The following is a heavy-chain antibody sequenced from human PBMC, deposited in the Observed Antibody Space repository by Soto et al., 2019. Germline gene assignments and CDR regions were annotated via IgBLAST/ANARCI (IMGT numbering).Heavy chain of an antibody. D-gene: IGHD1-26*01. Sequence: VQLQESGPGLVKPSETLSLTCNVSGGSIRSYYWSWVRQPAGKPLEWIGRIYTSGSTNYNPSLKIRVSMSVDTSKNQFSLEVASVTAADTAVYYCAREGASGFGMDVWGLGTTVTVSS. J-gene: IGHJ6*02. V-gene: IGHV4-4*07. CDR1: GGSIRSYY. CDR3: AREGASGFGMDV. CDR2: IYTSGST.